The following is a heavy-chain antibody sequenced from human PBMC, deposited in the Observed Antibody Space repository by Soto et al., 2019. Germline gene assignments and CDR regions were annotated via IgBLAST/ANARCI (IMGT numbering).Heavy chain of an antibody. J-gene: IGHJ4*01. CDR1: SGGYG. V-gene: IGHV4-61*08. Sequence: SGGYGGCRIRKKKGKGLEWIGYIYYSGSTNYNPSLKSRVTISVDTSKNQFSLKLSSVTAADTAVYFCSRLQARVDTRYDLAFRGHRTLVTVSS. CDR3: SRLQARVDTRYDLAF. CDR2: IYYSGST. D-gene: IGHD1-1*01.